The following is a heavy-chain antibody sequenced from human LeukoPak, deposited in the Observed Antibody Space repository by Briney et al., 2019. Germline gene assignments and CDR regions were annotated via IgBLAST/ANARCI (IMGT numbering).Heavy chain of an antibody. Sequence: GGSLRLSCAASGFTFSDYYMSWIRQATGKGLEWVSYISSSTSYTNYADSVKGRFTISRDNAKNSLYLHMNSLRAEDTAVYYCARDQRYCSSSSCPWEPFDYWGQGTLVTVSS. V-gene: IGHV3-11*05. CDR1: GFTFSDYY. D-gene: IGHD2-2*01. CDR3: ARDQRYCSSSSCPWEPFDY. J-gene: IGHJ4*02. CDR2: ISSSTSYT.